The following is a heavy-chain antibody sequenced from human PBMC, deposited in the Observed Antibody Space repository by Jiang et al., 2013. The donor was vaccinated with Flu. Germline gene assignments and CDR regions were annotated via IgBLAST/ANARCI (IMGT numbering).Heavy chain of an antibody. J-gene: IGHJ4*02. CDR3: ATDAGYDSSGYYPNY. Sequence: VQLLESGGGVVQPGRSLRLSCAASGFTFSSYAMHWVRQAPGKGLEWVAIMSYDGNKKYYADSVKGRFTISRDTSTHTLYLQMNSLRAEDTAVYYCATDAGYDSSGYYPNYWGQGTWSPSPQ. V-gene: IGHV3-30*04. CDR1: GFTFSSYA. D-gene: IGHD3-22*01. CDR2: MSYDGNKK.